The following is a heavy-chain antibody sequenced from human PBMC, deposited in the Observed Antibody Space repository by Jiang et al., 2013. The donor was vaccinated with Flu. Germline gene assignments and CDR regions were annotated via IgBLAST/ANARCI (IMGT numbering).Heavy chain of an antibody. Sequence: VSGFTFSSYAMSWVRQAPGKGLEWVSAISGSGGSTYYADSVKGRFTISRDNSKNTLYLQMNSLRAEDTAVYYCAKIRAAAGDYWGQGTLVTVSS. CDR1: GFTFSSYA. CDR3: AKIRAAAGDY. CDR2: ISGSGGST. D-gene: IGHD6-13*01. J-gene: IGHJ4*02. V-gene: IGHV3-23*01.